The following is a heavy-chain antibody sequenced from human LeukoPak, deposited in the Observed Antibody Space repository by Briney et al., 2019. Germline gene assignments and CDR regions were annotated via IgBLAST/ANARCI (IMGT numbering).Heavy chain of an antibody. V-gene: IGHV3-64D*06. Sequence: PGGSLRVSCSASGFAYSNFATHWVRQAPGKGLEYVAGINSNGGSTYYADSVKGRFTTSGDNSKNTLYLQMSSLRGEDTAVYYCVKGTGTKYYYYGMDVWGQGTTVSVSS. J-gene: IGHJ6*02. CDR1: GFAYSNFA. CDR3: VKGTGTKYYYYGMDV. D-gene: IGHD3/OR15-3a*01. CDR2: INSNGGST.